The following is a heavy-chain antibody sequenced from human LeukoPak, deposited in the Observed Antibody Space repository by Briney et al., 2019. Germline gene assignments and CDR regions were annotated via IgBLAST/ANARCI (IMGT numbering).Heavy chain of an antibody. CDR2: IYYIGNT. V-gene: IGHV4-59*01. CDR3: ARTPYGTRFDY. J-gene: IGHJ4*02. D-gene: IGHD2-15*01. Sequence: SETLSLTCAVSGGSISRYYWSWIRQPPGKGLEWIGYIYYIGNTDYNPSLKSRVTISVDMSKNQFSLKLNSVTAADTAVYYCARTPYGTRFDYWGQGTLVTVSS. CDR1: GGSISRYY.